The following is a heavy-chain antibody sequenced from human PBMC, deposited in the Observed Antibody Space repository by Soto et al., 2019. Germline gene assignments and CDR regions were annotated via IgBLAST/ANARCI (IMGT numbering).Heavy chain of an antibody. CDR1: GGSISSSSYY. CDR3: ARRGGVATNAFDI. D-gene: IGHD5-12*01. Sequence: QLQLQESGPGLVKPSETLSLTCTVSGGSISSSSYYWGWIRQPPGKGLEWIGIIYYSGSTYYNPHPKGRVTIHLASSKNRLSLKPSSASAADTAVYFCARRGGVATNAFDIWWQGTMVTVSS. CDR2: IYYSGST. J-gene: IGHJ3*02. V-gene: IGHV4-39*01.